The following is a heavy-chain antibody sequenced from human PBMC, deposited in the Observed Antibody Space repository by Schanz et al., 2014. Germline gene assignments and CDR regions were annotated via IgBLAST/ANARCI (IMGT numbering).Heavy chain of an antibody. CDR1: RSTFSSYT. D-gene: IGHD1-26*01. CDR3: ARGTMPGAFDI. CDR2: FIPILDVG. Sequence: QVQLVQSGGEVMKPGSSVKLSCKASRSTFSSYTISWVRQARGQGLEWVGRFIPILDVGNYAQQFQGRVTFTADKSTSAAYMERSSLRYEDTALYYCARGTMPGAFDIWGQGTMVTVSS. J-gene: IGHJ3*02. V-gene: IGHV1-69*02.